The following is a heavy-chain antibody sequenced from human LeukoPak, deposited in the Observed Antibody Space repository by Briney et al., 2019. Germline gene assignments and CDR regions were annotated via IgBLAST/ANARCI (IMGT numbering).Heavy chain of an antibody. CDR3: ARPNSSGYNYFDY. V-gene: IGHV4-39*01. J-gene: IGHJ4*02. CDR2: IYYSGST. Sequence: SETLSLTCTVSGGSISSSSYYWGWIRQPPGKGLEWIVSIYYSGSTYYNPSLKSRVTISVDTSKNQFSLKLSSVTAADTAVYYCARPNSSGYNYFDYWGQGTLVTVSS. CDR1: GGSISSSSYY. D-gene: IGHD6-19*01.